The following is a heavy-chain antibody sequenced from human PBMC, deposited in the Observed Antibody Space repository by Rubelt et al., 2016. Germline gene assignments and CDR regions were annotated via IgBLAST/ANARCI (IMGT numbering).Heavy chain of an antibody. D-gene: IGHD2/OR15-2a*01. V-gene: IGHV4-31*03. Sequence: QVQLQESGPGLVKPSQTLSLTCTVSGCSISSGGYSWSWIRQHPGTGLEWIGYIYYSGRTSYNPSLKSRVTISVDTSKNQFSLKLSSVTAADTAVYYCARDSGSRIFDYWGQGTLVTVSS. CDR2: IYYSGRT. J-gene: IGHJ4*02. CDR1: GCSISSGGYS. CDR3: ARDSGSRIFDY.